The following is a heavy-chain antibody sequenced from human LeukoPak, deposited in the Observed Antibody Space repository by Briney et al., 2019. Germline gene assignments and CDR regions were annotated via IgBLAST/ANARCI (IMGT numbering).Heavy chain of an antibody. V-gene: IGHV3-23*01. D-gene: IGHD5-24*01. CDR2: ISGSGGST. Sequence: GGSLRLSCAASGFTFSNHAMTWVRQAPGKGLEWVSAISGSGGSTYYADSAKGRFTISRDNSKNTLYLQMNSLRAEDTAVYYCAKDRARDGYNSVFDYWGQGTLVTVSS. J-gene: IGHJ4*02. CDR3: AKDRARDGYNSVFDY. CDR1: GFTFSNHA.